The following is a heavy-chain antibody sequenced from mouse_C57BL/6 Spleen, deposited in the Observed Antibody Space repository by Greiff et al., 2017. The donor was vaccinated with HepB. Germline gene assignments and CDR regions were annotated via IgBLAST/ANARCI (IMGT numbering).Heavy chain of an antibody. Sequence: VQLQQSGAELVKPGASVKLSCKASGYTFTSYWMHWVKQRPGQGLEWIGMIHPNSGSTNYNEKFKSKATLTVDKSSSTAYMQLSSLTSEDSAVYYCAREGITTVVATDYAMDYWGQGTSVTVSS. V-gene: IGHV1-64*01. J-gene: IGHJ4*01. CDR2: IHPNSGST. CDR1: GYTFTSYW. D-gene: IGHD1-1*01. CDR3: AREGITTVVATDYAMDY.